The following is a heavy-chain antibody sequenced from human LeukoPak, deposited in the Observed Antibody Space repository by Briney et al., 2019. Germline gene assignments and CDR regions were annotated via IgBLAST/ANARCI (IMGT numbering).Heavy chain of an antibody. CDR3: ARATSSSSVHYYYYYYMDV. CDR1: GGSISSYY. V-gene: IGHV4-4*07. J-gene: IGHJ6*03. Sequence: SETLSLTCTVSGGSISSYYWSWIRQPAGKGLEWIGRIYTSGSTNYNHSLKSRVTMSVATSKNQFSLKLSSVTAADTAVYYCARATSSSSVHYYYYYYMDVWGKGTTVTVSS. D-gene: IGHD6-6*01. CDR2: IYTSGST.